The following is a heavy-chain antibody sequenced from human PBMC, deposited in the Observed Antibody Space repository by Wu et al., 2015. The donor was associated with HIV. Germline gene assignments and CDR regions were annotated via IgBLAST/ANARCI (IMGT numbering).Heavy chain of an antibody. D-gene: IGHD3-10*01. V-gene: IGHV4-34*01. CDR2: INHSGST. CDR1: GGSFSGYY. Sequence: QVQLQQWGAGLLKPSETLSLTCAVYGGSFSGYYWSWIRQPPGKGLEWIGEINHSGSTNYNPSLKSRVTISVDTSKNQFSLKLRSVTAADTAVYYCARGEDGSGRSYDYWGQGTLVTVSS. CDR3: ARGEDGSGRSYDY. J-gene: IGHJ4*02.